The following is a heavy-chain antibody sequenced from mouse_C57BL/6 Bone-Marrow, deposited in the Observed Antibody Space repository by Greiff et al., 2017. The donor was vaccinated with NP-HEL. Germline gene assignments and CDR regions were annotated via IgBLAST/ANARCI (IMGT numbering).Heavy chain of an antibody. CDR1: GYTFTSYR. J-gene: IGHJ4*01. Sequence: VKLVESGAELARPGASVKMSCKASGYTFTSYRMHWVKQRPGKGLEWIGYINPGSGYTKYNEKFKDQATLTADKSSSTAYMQLSSLTSEDSAVYSGERFYYSKGGAMDYWGQGTAVTVSS. CDR3: ERFYYSKGGAMDY. V-gene: IGHV1-4*01. D-gene: IGHD2-5*01. CDR2: INPGSGYT.